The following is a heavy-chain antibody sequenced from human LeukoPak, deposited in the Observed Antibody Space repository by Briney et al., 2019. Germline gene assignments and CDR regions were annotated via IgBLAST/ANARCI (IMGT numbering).Heavy chain of an antibody. CDR2: ISSSSSTI. V-gene: IGHV3-48*01. CDR1: GFTFSSYS. D-gene: IGHD5-12*01. CDR3: AGTYSGYDPLGDY. Sequence: QPGGSLRLSCAASGFTFSSYSMSWVRQAPGKGLEWVSYISSSSSTIYYADSVKGRFTISRDNAKNSLYLQMNSLRAEDTAVYYCAGTYSGYDPLGDYWGQGTLVTVSS. J-gene: IGHJ4*02.